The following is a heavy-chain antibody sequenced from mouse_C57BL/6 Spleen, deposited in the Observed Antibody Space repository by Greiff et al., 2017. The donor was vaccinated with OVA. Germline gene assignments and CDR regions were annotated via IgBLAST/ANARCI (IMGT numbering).Heavy chain of an antibody. CDR1: GYTFTSYW. Sequence: VQLQQPGAELVMPGASVKLSCKASGYTFTSYWMHWVKQRPGQGLEWIGEIDPSDSYTNYNQKFKGKSTLTVDKSSSTAYMQLSSLTSEDSAVYDCARYAYFNWNYFDYWGQGTTLTVSS. D-gene: IGHD4-1*02. CDR3: ARYAYFNWNYFDY. J-gene: IGHJ2*01. CDR2: IDPSDSYT. V-gene: IGHV1-69*01.